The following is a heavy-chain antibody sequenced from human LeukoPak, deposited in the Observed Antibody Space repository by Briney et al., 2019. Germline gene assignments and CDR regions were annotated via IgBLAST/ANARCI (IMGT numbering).Heavy chain of an antibody. CDR1: GISFSNYS. D-gene: IGHD2-15*01. J-gene: IGHJ2*01. CDR3: ARAVYCSGGGCFWYFDL. Sequence: KPGGSLRLSCAASGISFSNYSMNWVRQAPGKGLEWVSLISSSSRFIYYGDSVKGRFTISRDNAKKSLYLQMNSLRAEDTAVYYCARAVYCSGGGCFWYFDLWAVAPWSLSPQ. CDR2: ISSSSRFI. V-gene: IGHV3-21*01.